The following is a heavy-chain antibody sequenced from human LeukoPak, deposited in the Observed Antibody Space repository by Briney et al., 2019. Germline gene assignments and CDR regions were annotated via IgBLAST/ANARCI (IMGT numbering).Heavy chain of an antibody. D-gene: IGHD3-3*01. J-gene: IGHJ3*02. CDR1: GYTFTSYA. CDR3: ARISGVVLSDAFDI. Sequence: ASVKVSCKASGYTFTSYAMHWVRQAPGQRLEWMGWINAGNDNTKYSQKFQGRVTITRDTSASTAYMELSSLRSEDTAVYYCARISGVVLSDAFDIWGQGTMVTVSS. V-gene: IGHV1-3*01. CDR2: INAGNDNT.